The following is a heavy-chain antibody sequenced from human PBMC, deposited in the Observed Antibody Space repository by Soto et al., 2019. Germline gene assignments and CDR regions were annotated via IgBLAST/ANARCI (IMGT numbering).Heavy chain of an antibody. D-gene: IGHD3-22*01. Sequence: EVQLVESGGGLVQPGGSLRLSCAASGFTFSSYSMNWVRQAPGKGLEWVSYISSSSSTIYYADSVKGRFTISRDNAKNSMYLPMTSLRDEDTAVYYCARGADYDSSGIRLNWFDPWGQGTLVTVSS. CDR3: ARGADYDSSGIRLNWFDP. J-gene: IGHJ5*02. V-gene: IGHV3-48*02. CDR1: GFTFSSYS. CDR2: ISSSSSTI.